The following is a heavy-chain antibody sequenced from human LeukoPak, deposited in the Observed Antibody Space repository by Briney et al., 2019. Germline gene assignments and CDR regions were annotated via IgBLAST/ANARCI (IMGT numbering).Heavy chain of an antibody. V-gene: IGHV1-69*05. D-gene: IGHD2-21*02. CDR3: ARGQHSYCGGDCSTYYFDY. J-gene: IGHJ4*02. CDR1: GGTFSSYA. CDR2: IIPIFSTA. Sequence: SVKVSCKASGGTFSSYAISWVRQAPGQGLEWMGGIIPIFSTANYAQKFQGRVTITTDESTSTAYMELSSLRSEDTAVYYCARGQHSYCGGDCSTYYFDYWGQGTLVTVSS.